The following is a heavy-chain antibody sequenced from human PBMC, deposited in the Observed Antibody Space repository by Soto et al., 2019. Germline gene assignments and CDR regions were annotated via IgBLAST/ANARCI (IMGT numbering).Heavy chain of an antibody. CDR1: GFTFSGSA. J-gene: IGHJ4*02. V-gene: IGHV3-73*02. CDR3: TRFRHSSGYCLDY. D-gene: IGHD3-22*01. CDR2: IRSTANNYAT. Sequence: EVQLVESGGDLVQPGGSLKLSCAASGFTFSGSAMHWVRQASGKGLEWVGRIRSTANNYATSYAASVKGRFTISRDDSKNTVYLQTNSLKTGDTAVYYCTRFRHSSGYCLDYWGQGTLVTVFS.